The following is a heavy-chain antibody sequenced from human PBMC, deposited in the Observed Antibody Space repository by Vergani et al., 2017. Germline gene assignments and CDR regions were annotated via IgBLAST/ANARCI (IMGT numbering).Heavy chain of an antibody. J-gene: IGHJ3*02. CDR3: VRDQVTMLRGSDALDI. Sequence: EVKLVESGGGLVQPGQSLRLACITSGFPFHDFGINWVRQAPGKGLEWISLIRTSENGGTSHYAASVAGRFSISRDDSKSVAYLQMNNLQTEDTAMYYCVRDQVTMLRGSDALDIWGQGTMVTVSS. CDR2: IRTSENGGTS. D-gene: IGHD3-10*01. CDR1: GFPFHDFG. V-gene: IGHV3-49*04.